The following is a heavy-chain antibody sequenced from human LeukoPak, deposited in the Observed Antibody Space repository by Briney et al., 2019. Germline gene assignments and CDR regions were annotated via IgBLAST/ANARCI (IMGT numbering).Heavy chain of an antibody. Sequence: KSGGSLRLSCAASGFTFDDYAMHWVRQAPGKGLEWVSGISWNSGSVGYADSVKGRFTISRDNAKNSLYLQMNSLRAEDTALYYCAKGRGGSSHWDLWFDPWGQGTLVTVSS. CDR1: GFTFDDYA. CDR2: ISWNSGSV. V-gene: IGHV3-9*01. CDR3: AKGRGGSSHWDLWFDP. J-gene: IGHJ5*02. D-gene: IGHD2-15*01.